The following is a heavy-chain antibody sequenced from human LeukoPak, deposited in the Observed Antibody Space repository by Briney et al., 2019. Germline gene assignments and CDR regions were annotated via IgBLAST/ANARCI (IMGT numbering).Heavy chain of an antibody. CDR1: GYTFTTFG. D-gene: IGHD3-10*01. J-gene: IGHJ3*02. CDR3: ARRDSGLDAFDI. V-gene: IGHV1-18*01. CDR2: INADNGNT. Sequence: ASVKVSCKASGYTFTTFGITWVRQAPGQGLEWMGWINADNGNTNYAQNLQGRVTMTTDTSTSTAYMELRSLRSDDTAVYCCARRDSGLDAFDIWGQGTMVIVSS.